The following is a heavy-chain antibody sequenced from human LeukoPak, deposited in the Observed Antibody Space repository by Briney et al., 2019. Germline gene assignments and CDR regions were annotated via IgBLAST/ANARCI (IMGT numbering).Heavy chain of an antibody. J-gene: IGHJ6*03. CDR1: GGSISSYY. V-gene: IGHV4-4*07. CDR2: TYISGST. CDR3: ARDLYYDILTGYRLGVYYYYMDV. D-gene: IGHD3-9*01. Sequence: PSETLSLTCTVSGGSISSYYWSWIRQPAGKGLEWIGRTYISGSTNYNPSFKSRVTMSVDTSKNQFSLKLSSVTAADTAVYYCARDLYYDILTGYRLGVYYYYMDVWGKGTTVTISS.